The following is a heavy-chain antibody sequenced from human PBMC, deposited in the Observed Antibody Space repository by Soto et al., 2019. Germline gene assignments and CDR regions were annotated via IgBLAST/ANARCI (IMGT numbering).Heavy chain of an antibody. CDR3: ARLWGGAFDI. V-gene: IGHV4-61*08. Sequence: SETLSLTCTVSGGSISSGGYYWSWIRQPPGKGLEWIGYIYYSGSTNYNPSLKSRVTISVDTSKNQFSLKLSSVTAADTAVYYCARLWGGAFDIWDKGTMVTVSS. CDR1: GGSISSGGYY. J-gene: IGHJ3*02. CDR2: IYYSGST. D-gene: IGHD3-10*01.